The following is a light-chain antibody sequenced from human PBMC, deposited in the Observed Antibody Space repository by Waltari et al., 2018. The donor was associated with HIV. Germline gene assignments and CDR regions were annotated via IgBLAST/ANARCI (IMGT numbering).Light chain of an antibody. Sequence: QSVMTQPPSASGNPGQRVTIACSATSSNLGIRYVNCYQHFPGTAPKLLIFTNDQRPSGVPDRFSASKSGTSASLSISGLHSGDEGVYYCSAWDVSLNGVVFGGGTKLTVL. CDR2: TND. V-gene: IGLV1-44*01. J-gene: IGLJ2*01. CDR1: SSNLGIRY. CDR3: SAWDVSLNGVV.